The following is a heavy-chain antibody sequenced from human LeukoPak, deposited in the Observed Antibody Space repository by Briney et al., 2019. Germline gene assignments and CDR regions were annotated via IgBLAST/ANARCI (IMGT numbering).Heavy chain of an antibody. V-gene: IGHV3-23*01. D-gene: IGHD3-22*01. Sequence: GGSLRLSCAASGFTFSTYTMNWVRQAPGKGLEWVSTIDGTGDRTYYADSVKGRFAIYRDNSENTLYLQMSSLRAEDTAVYYCAKTVGSGGYYIYYFDYWGQGTLVTVSS. CDR3: AKTVGSGGYYIYYFDY. J-gene: IGHJ4*02. CDR2: IDGTGDRT. CDR1: GFTFSTYT.